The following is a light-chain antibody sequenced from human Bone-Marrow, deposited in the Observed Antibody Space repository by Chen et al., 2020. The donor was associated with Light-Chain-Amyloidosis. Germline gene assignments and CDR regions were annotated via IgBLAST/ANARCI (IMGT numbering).Light chain of an antibody. CDR3: QSYQGSSQGV. V-gene: IGLV6-57*01. CDR1: SGSIATNY. Sequence: NFMLTQPHSVSESPGKTGIISCTRSSGSIATNYVQWYQQRPGSSPTTVIYEDDQRPSGVPDRFSGSIDRSSNSASLTISGLKTADEAAYYCQSYQGSSQGVFGGGTKLTVL. CDR2: EDD. J-gene: IGLJ3*02.